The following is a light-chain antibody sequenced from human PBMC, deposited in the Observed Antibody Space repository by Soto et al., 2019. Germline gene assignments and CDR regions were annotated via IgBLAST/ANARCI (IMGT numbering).Light chain of an antibody. CDR3: QELNSYPFA. J-gene: IGKJ4*01. CDR2: PAA. Sequence: DTQLTQSPSFLSASVGDIVTITCRASQGISNYLAWYQQKPGKAPKLLIYPAATLQSGVPSRFSGSGSGTEFTLTIGSLQPEDFATYYCQELNSYPFAFGGGTKVDI. CDR1: QGISNY. V-gene: IGKV1-9*01.